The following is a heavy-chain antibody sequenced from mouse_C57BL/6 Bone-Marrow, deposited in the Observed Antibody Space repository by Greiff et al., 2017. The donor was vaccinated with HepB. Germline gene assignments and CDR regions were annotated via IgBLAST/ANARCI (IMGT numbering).Heavy chain of an antibody. CDR2: IRNKANGYTT. CDR1: GFTFTDYY. J-gene: IGHJ2*01. CDR3: ARSTPTIVDFDY. Sequence: EVHLVESGGGLVQPGGSLSLSCAASGFTFTDYYMSWVRQPPGKALEWLGFIRNKANGYTTEYSASVKGRLTISRDTSQTILYLQMNALRAEDSATYYCARSTPTIVDFDYWGQGTTLTVSS. D-gene: IGHD2-12*01. V-gene: IGHV7-3*01.